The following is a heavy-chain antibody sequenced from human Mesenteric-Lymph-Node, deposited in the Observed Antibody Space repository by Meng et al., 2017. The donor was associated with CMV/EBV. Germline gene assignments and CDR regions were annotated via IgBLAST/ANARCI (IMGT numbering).Heavy chain of an antibody. J-gene: IGHJ4*02. CDR3: ARDYGSGIQGSSYFDY. V-gene: IGHV3-21*01. D-gene: IGHD3-10*01. Sequence: GESLKISCAASGFTFSSYSMNWVRQAPGKGLAWVSSISSSSSYIYYADSVKGRLTISRDNAKNSLYLQMNSLGAEDTAVYYCARDYGSGIQGSSYFDYWGQGTLVTVSS. CDR1: GFTFSSYS. CDR2: ISSSSSYI.